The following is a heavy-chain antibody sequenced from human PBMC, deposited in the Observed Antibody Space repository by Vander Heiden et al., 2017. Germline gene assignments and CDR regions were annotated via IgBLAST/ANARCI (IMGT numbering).Heavy chain of an antibody. CDR1: GFTFSGSA. Sequence: EVQLVESGGGLVQPGGSLKLSCAASGFTFSGSAMHWVRQASGKGLEWVGRIRRKANSYATADAASVKGRFTISRDDSKNTAYLKMKSLKTEDTAVYYCTGSRSSGVDYWGQGTMVTVYS. D-gene: IGHD6-6*01. CDR3: TGSRSSGVDY. CDR2: IRRKANSYAT. V-gene: IGHV3-73*01. J-gene: IGHJ4*02.